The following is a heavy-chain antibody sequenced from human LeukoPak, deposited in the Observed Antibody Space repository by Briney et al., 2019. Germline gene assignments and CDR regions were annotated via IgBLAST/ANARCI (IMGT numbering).Heavy chain of an antibody. CDR2: IYYSGST. J-gene: IGHJ4*02. CDR3: ARAGAPNYYDTKDYFDY. Sequence: PSETLSLTCTVSGGSISSSSYYWGWIRQPPGKGLEWIGSIYYSGSTYYNPSLKSRVTISVDTSKNQFSLKLSSVTAADTAVYYCARAGAPNYYDTKDYFDYWGQGTLVTVSS. V-gene: IGHV4-39*07. D-gene: IGHD3-22*01. CDR1: GGSISSSSYY.